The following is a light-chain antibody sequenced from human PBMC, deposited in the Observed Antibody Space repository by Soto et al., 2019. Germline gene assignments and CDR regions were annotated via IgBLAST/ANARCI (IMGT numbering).Light chain of an antibody. CDR2: EVS. CDR3: SSYNGGSTLGV. Sequence: QSVLTQPASVSGSPGQSITISCTGTSSDVGGYNYVSWYQQHPGKAPKLMIYEVSNRPSGVSNRFSGSKSGNTASLTISGLQAEDEADYYCSSYNGGSTLGVFGTGTKLTVL. CDR1: SSDVGGYNY. J-gene: IGLJ1*01. V-gene: IGLV2-14*01.